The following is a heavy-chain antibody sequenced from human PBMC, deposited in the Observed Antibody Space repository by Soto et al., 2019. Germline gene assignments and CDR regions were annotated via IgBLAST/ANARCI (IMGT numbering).Heavy chain of an antibody. CDR1: GFTFSNAW. V-gene: IGHV3-15*01. D-gene: IGHD2-21*01. J-gene: IGHJ3*02. CDR3: TTGIQVMAHAFDI. CDR2: IKSKTDGGTT. Sequence: GGSLRLSCAASGFTFSNAWMSWVRQAPGKGPEWVGRIKSKTDGGTTDYAAPVKGRFTISRDDSKNTLYLQMNSLKTEDTAVYYCTTGIQVMAHAFDIWGQGTMVTVSS.